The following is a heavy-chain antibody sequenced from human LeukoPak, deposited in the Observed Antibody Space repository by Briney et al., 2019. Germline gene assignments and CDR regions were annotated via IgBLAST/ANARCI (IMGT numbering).Heavy chain of an antibody. CDR2: VSGGGGST. Sequence: PGGSLRLSCVASGFTFRNYAMSWVRQAPGKGLEWVSGVSGGGGSTYYADSVKGRVTISRDNSKNTLYLEMNSLRAEDTAVYYCARKAEPYYYYYMDVWGKGTTVTVSS. V-gene: IGHV3-23*01. CDR1: GFTFRNYA. CDR3: ARKAEPYYYYYMDV. J-gene: IGHJ6*03.